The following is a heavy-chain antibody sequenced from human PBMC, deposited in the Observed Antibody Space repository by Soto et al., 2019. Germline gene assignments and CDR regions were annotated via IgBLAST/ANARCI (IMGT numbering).Heavy chain of an antibody. J-gene: IGHJ4*02. V-gene: IGHV3-30*18. CDR2: ISYDGSNK. CDR1: GFTFSSYG. CDR3: AKENVLRYFDWPRTYYFDY. Sequence: GGSLRLSCAASGFTFSSYGMHWVRQAPGKGLEWVAVISYDGSNKYYADSVKGRFTISRDNSKNTLYLQMNSLRAEDTAVYYCAKENVLRYFDWPRTYYFDYWGQGTLVTVSS. D-gene: IGHD3-9*01.